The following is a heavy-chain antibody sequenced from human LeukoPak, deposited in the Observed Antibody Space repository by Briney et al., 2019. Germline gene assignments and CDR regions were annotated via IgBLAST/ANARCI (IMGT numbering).Heavy chain of an antibody. Sequence: PARSLRLSCAASGFTFHDYAMHWVRHAPGKGLEWVSGISWNSGRRVYADSVKGRFTISRDNAKNSLYLQMNSLRAEDTALYYCAKDMDSGYYNHYYGTDVWGQGTTVTVSS. CDR1: GFTFHDYA. CDR2: ISWNSGRR. D-gene: IGHD3-22*01. CDR3: AKDMDSGYYNHYYGTDV. J-gene: IGHJ6*02. V-gene: IGHV3-9*01.